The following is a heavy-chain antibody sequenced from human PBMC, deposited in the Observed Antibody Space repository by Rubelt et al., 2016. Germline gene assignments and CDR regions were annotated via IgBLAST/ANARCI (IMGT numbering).Heavy chain of an antibody. J-gene: IGHJ4*02. Sequence: QLQLQESGPGLVMPSETLSLTCTVSGGSISSSSYYWGWIRQPPGKGLAWIGSIYYSGSTYYNPSLKSRVTISVDTSKNQFSLKLSSVTAADTAVYYCARDPRAGTTSFDYWGQGTLVTVSS. CDR3: ARDPRAGTTSFDY. D-gene: IGHD1-7*01. CDR1: GGSISSSSYY. CDR2: IYYSGST. V-gene: IGHV4-39*07.